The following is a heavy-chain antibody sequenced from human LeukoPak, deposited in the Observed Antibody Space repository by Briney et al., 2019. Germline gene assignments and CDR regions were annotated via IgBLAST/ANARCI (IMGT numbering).Heavy chain of an antibody. CDR3: AKMTIHGDSVV. CDR1: SGSISTINYY. J-gene: IGHJ4*02. V-gene: IGHV4-39*07. CDR2: IFYSGST. D-gene: IGHD4-17*01. Sequence: SETLSLTCTVSSGSISTINYYWGWIRQPPGKGLGWIGNIFYSGSTYYSPSLKSRDTISLDTSRNQFSPELNSVTAADTAVYHRAKMTIHGDSVVWGQGRLVTVSS.